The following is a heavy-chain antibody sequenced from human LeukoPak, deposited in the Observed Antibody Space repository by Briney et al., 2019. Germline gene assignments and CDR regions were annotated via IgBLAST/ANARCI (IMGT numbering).Heavy chain of an antibody. D-gene: IGHD2-2*01. J-gene: IGHJ5*02. V-gene: IGHV4-34*01. CDR3: ARSLVVVPATTEGWFDP. Sequence: SETLSLTCAVYGGSFSGYYWSWIRQPPGKGLEWIGEINHSGSTNYNPSLKSRVTISVDTSKNQFSLKLSSVTAADTAVYYCARSLVVVPATTEGWFDPWGQGTLVTVSS. CDR1: GGSFSGYY. CDR2: INHSGST.